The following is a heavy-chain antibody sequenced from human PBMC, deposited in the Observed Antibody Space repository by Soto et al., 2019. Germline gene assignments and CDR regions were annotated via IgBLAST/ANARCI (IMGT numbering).Heavy chain of an antibody. CDR2: ISGSGGST. CDR1: GFTFSSYA. J-gene: IGHJ5*02. Sequence: GGSLRLSCAASGFTFSSYAMSWVRQAPGKGLEWVSAISGSGGSTYYADSVKGRFTISRDNSKNTLYLQMNSLRAEDTAVYYCARGGVITIFGVVIIPDKYNWFDPWGQGTRVTVAS. CDR3: ARGGVITIFGVVIIPDKYNWFDP. D-gene: IGHD3-3*01. V-gene: IGHV3-23*01.